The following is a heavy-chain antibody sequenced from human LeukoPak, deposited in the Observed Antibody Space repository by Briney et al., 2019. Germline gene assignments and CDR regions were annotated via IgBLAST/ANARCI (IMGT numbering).Heavy chain of an antibody. CDR2: IYYSGST. Sequence: SETLSLTCTVSGGSISGYYWNWIRQPPGKRLEWIGYIYYSGSTTYNPSLKSRVTVSVDTSKNQFSLKLTSMTAADTAVYYCARGRLGRQHASFFDSWGHGTLVTVSS. CDR1: GGSISGYY. D-gene: IGHD2-2*01. V-gene: IGHV4-59*08. J-gene: IGHJ4*01. CDR3: ARGRLGRQHASFFDS.